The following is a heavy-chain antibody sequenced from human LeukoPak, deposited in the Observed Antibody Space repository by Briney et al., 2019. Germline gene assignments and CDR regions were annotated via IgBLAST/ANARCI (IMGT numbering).Heavy chain of an antibody. J-gene: IGHJ4*02. Sequence: SETLSLTCTVSGGSLSSSGSHWGWVRQPPGKGLEWIGYIYYSGNTYYNPSLKSRVTISVDTSKNQFSLNLSSVTAADTAVYYCARQPRPSVTSDFDYWGQGTLVTVSS. V-gene: IGHV4-39*01. CDR1: GGSLSSSGSH. CDR2: IYYSGNT. CDR3: ARQPRPSVTSDFDY. D-gene: IGHD4-17*01.